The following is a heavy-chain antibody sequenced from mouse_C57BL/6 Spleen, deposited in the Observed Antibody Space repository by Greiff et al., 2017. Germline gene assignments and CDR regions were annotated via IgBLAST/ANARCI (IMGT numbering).Heavy chain of an antibody. CDR2: IDPEDGDT. D-gene: IGHD4-1*02. Sequence: EVQLQQSGAELVRPGASVKLSCTASGFNIKDYYMHWVKQRPEQGLEWIGRIDPEDGDTEYAPKFQGKATMTADPSSNTAYLQLSSLTSEDTAVYYGTTQLGRGDYYYAMDYWGQGTSVTVSS. CDR3: TTQLGRGDYYYAMDY. J-gene: IGHJ4*01. V-gene: IGHV14-1*01. CDR1: GFNIKDYY.